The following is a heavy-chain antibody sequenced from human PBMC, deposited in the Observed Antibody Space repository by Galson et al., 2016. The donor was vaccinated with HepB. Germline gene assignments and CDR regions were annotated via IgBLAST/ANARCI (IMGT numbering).Heavy chain of an antibody. D-gene: IGHD3-3*01. CDR2: INHSGST. Sequence: SETMSLTCAVYGGSFSGYSWSWIRQPPGKGLGWIGEINHSGSTHYNPPLKSRVPISVDTPKNQFSLKLSSVTAADPAVYDCARLTGLRFLEWIISGAFDYWGQGTLVTVSS. CDR1: GGSFSGYS. V-gene: IGHV4-34*01. J-gene: IGHJ4*02. CDR3: ARLTGLRFLEWIISGAFDY.